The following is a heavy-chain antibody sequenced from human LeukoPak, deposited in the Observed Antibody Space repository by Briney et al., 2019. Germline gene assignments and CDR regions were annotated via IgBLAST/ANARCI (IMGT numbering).Heavy chain of an antibody. V-gene: IGHV1-2*02. D-gene: IGHD6-6*01. CDR2: INPNSGGT. J-gene: IGHJ6*03. CDR3: ARHGDSLEYSSSGGLYYMDV. CDR1: GYTFTGYY. Sequence: GASVKVSCKASGYTFTGYYMHWVRQAPGQGLEWMGWINPNSGGTNYAQKFQGRVTMTRDTSISTAYMELSRLRSDDTAVYYCARHGDSLEYSSSGGLYYMDVWGKGTTVTVSS.